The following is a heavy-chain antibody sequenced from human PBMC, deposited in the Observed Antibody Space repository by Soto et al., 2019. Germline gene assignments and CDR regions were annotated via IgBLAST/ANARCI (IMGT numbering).Heavy chain of an antibody. CDR2: ISGSGISK. Sequence: GGSLRLSCAVSGFTFSSYAMSWVRQAPGKGLEWVSAISGSGISKYYADSVKGRFTISRDTSKSTLYLQMNSLRAEDAAVYYCAKSPGSGWACYYYGMDVWGQGTTVTVSS. D-gene: IGHD6-19*01. J-gene: IGHJ6*02. CDR1: GFTFSSYA. CDR3: AKSPGSGWACYYYGMDV. V-gene: IGHV3-23*01.